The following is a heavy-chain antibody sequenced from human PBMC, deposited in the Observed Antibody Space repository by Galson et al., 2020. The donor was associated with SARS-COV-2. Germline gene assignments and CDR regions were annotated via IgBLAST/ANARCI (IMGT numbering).Heavy chain of an antibody. CDR1: GFTFGDYH. CDR2: IRSRSSYT. J-gene: IGHJ4*02. D-gene: IGHD2-15*01. CDR3: ARDCGGGGCYVY. V-gene: IGHV3-11*06. Sequence: GGSLRLSCAASGFTFGDYHMSWIRQPPGKGLEGVSYIRSRSSYTNYADSVKGRFTISRDNAKNSLYLQMNSLRAEDTAVYYCARDCGGGGCYVYWGQGTLVTVSS.